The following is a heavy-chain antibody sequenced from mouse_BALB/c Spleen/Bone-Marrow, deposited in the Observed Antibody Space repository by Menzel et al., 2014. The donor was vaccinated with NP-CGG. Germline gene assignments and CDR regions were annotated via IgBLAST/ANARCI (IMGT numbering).Heavy chain of an antibody. D-gene: IGHD2-1*01. Sequence: EVKLMESGGGSEQPGGSLRLSCATSGFTLTDYYMSWVRQPPGKALEWLGFIRNKAKGYTTEYSASVKGRFTISRDNSQSILYLQMNTLRPEDSATYCCARDIEGNYSYWYLDVWGAGTTVTVSS. CDR1: GFTLTDYY. CDR3: ARDIEGNYSYWYLDV. CDR2: IRNKAKGYTT. V-gene: IGHV7-3*02. J-gene: IGHJ1*01.